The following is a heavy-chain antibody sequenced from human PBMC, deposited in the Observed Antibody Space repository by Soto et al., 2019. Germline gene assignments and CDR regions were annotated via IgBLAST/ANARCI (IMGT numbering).Heavy chain of an antibody. CDR3: ARAPNYDILTSYYFDY. V-gene: IGHV3-21*01. Sequence: ESGGGLVEPGGSLRLSCAASGFTFSTYSMNWVRQVPGKGLEWVSSISSSSSYIYYTDSVRGRFTISRDNAQNSLYLQIDSLRAEDTAVYYCARAPNYDILTSYYFDYWGQGSLVTVSS. CDR2: ISSSSSYI. J-gene: IGHJ4*02. D-gene: IGHD3-9*01. CDR1: GFTFSTYS.